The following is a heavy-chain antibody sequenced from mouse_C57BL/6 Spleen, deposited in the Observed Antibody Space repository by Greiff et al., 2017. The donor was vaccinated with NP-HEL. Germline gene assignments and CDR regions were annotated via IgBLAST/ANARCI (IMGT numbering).Heavy chain of an antibody. CDR3: ARSDGSDY. V-gene: IGHV1-82*01. CDR1: GYAFSSSW. Sequence: VQLQQSGPELVKPGASVKISCKASGYAFSSSWLNWVKQRPGKGLEWIGRIYPGDGDTNYNGKFKGKATLTADKSSSTAYMQLSSLTSEDSAVYCCARSDGSDYWGQGTTLTVSS. J-gene: IGHJ2*01. D-gene: IGHD1-1*01. CDR2: IYPGDGDT.